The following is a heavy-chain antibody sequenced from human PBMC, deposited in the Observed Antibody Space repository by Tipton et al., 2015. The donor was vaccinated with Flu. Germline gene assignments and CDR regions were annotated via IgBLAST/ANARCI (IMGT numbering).Heavy chain of an antibody. CDR2: IRSKANSYAT. CDR3: TRAPAYDSSGYYYLDY. CDR1: GFTFSGSA. D-gene: IGHD3-22*01. Sequence: SLRLSCAASGFTFSGSAMHWVRQASGKGLEWVGRIRSKANSYATAYAASVKGRFTISRDDSKNTAYLQMNSLKTEDTAVYYCTRAPAYDSSGYYYLDYWGQGTLVTVSS. V-gene: IGHV3-73*01. J-gene: IGHJ4*02.